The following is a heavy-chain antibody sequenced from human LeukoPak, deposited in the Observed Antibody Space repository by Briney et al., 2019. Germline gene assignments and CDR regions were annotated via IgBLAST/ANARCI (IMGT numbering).Heavy chain of an antibody. J-gene: IGHJ4*02. CDR2: IYYSGST. CDR1: GGSISSSSYY. D-gene: IGHD6-19*01. Sequence: SETLSLTCTVSGGSISSSSYYWGWIRQPPGKGLEWIGSIYYSGSTYYNPSLKSRVTISVDTSKNQFSLKLSSVTAADTAVCYCARLSSGSFDYWGQGTLVTVSS. CDR3: ARLSSGSFDY. V-gene: IGHV4-39*01.